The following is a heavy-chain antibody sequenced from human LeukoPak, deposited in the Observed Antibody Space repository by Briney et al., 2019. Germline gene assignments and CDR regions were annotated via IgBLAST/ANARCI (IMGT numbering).Heavy chain of an antibody. D-gene: IGHD1-26*01. CDR3: ARHRGSYYDVYYYGMDV. J-gene: IGHJ6*02. CDR1: GGSISSYY. CDR2: IYYSGST. Sequence: SSETLSLTCTVSGGSISSYYWSWIRQPPGKGLEWIGYIYYSGSTNYNPSLKSRVTISVDTFKNQFSLKLSSVTAADTAVYYCARHRGSYYDVYYYGMDVWGQGTTVTVSS. V-gene: IGHV4-59*08.